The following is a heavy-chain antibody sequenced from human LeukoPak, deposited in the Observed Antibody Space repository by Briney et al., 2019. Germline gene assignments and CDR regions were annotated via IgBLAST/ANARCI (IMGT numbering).Heavy chain of an antibody. CDR1: GGSFSGYY. CDR2: IDHSGST. CDR3: ARELVDYDFWSGYYPKYYFDY. J-gene: IGHJ4*02. D-gene: IGHD3-3*01. V-gene: IGHV4-34*01. Sequence: SETLSLTCAVYGGSFSGYYWSWIRQPPGKGLEWIGEIDHSGSTNYNPSLKSRVTISVDTSKNQFSLKLSSVTAADTAVYYCARELVDYDFWSGYYPKYYFDYWGQGTLVTVSS.